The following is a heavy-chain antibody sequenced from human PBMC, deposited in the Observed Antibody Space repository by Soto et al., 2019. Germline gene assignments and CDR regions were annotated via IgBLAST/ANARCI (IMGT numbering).Heavy chain of an antibody. V-gene: IGHV3-11*01. CDR1: GFTISDYY. J-gene: IGHJ6*02. Sequence: GGSLRLSCAASGFTISDYYMTWIRQAPGKGLEWVSYISSEGTTTYYADPVRDRFPISLDNAKNSVYLQMNSLRADDSGVYYCARDLEGSGSHWLGYNYYAMDVWGQGTTVTVSS. D-gene: IGHD3-10*01. CDR2: ISSEGTTT. CDR3: ARDLEGSGSHWLGYNYYAMDV.